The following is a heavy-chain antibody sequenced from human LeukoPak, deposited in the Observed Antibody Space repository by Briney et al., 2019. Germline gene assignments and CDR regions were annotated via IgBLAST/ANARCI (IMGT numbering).Heavy chain of an antibody. CDR3: ARDRFGYGGNSGL. J-gene: IGHJ4*02. Sequence: GGTLRLSCAASGFTFTKYAMSWVRQAAGKGLEWVSAIGGSGTKTFYAESVKGRFTISRDNSKSTLYLQMNSLRAEDTAVYYCARDRFGYGGNSGLWGQGTLVTVSS. D-gene: IGHD4-23*01. CDR1: GFTFTKYA. CDR2: IGGSGTKT. V-gene: IGHV3-23*01.